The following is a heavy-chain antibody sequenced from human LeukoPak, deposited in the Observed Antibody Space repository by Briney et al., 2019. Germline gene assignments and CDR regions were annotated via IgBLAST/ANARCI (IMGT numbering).Heavy chain of an antibody. J-gene: IGHJ6*02. CDR2: INSDGSST. Sequence: GGSLRLSCAASGFTFSSYWMHWVRQAPGKGLVWVSHINSDGSSTSYADSVKGRFTISRDNSKNTLYLQMNSLRAEDTAVYYCAKKIRYCSGGSCPYGMDVWGQGTTVTVSS. CDR1: GFTFSSYW. V-gene: IGHV3-74*01. CDR3: AKKIRYCSGGSCPYGMDV. D-gene: IGHD2-15*01.